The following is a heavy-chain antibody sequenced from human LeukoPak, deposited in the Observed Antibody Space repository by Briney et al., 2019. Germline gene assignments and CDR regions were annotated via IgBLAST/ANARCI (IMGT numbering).Heavy chain of an antibody. CDR3: ARVAKERVGGVYYFDY. J-gene: IGHJ4*02. V-gene: IGHV3-13*01. CDR2: IGTAGDT. D-gene: IGHD1-1*01. Sequence: QPGGSLRLSCAASGFTFSDYDMHWVRQATGKGLEWVSAIGTAGDTYYTGSVKGRFTTSRESAKNSLYLQMNSLRAGDTAVYYCARVAKERVGGVYYFDYWGQGTLVTVSS. CDR1: GFTFSDYD.